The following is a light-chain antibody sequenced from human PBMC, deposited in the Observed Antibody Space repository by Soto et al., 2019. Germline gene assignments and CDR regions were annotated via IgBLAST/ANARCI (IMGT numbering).Light chain of an antibody. CDR1: QSISSW. CDR3: QQYNSYPLT. J-gene: IGKJ4*01. V-gene: IGKV1-5*01. CDR2: DAS. Sequence: DIQMTQSPSTLSASVGDRVTITCRASQSISSWLAWYQQKPGKAPKLLIYDASSLESGVPSRFSGSGSETKFTLTNSTLQPDDFATYYCQQYNSYPLTFGGGTKVEIK.